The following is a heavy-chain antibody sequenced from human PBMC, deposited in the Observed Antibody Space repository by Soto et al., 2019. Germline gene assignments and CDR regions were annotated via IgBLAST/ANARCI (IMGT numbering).Heavy chain of an antibody. J-gene: IGHJ6*02. CDR2: IIPIFGTA. Sequence: SVKVSCKASGGTFSSYAISWVRQAPGQGLEWMGGIIPIFGTANYAQKFQGRVTITADKSTSTAYMELSSLRSEDTAVYYCASSTRATNPYYYYYYGMDVWGQGTTVTVYS. CDR3: ASSTRATNPYYYYYYGMDV. CDR1: GGTFSSYA. D-gene: IGHD1-26*01. V-gene: IGHV1-69*06.